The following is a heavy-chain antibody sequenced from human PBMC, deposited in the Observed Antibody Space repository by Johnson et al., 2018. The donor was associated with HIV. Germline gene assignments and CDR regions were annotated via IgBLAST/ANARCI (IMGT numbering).Heavy chain of an antibody. Sequence: VQLVESGGGLIQPGGSLRLSCAASAFTVSRKYMTWVRQAPGKGLEWVSVIYTGVDSHNADSVMGRFTISRDNSKNKLYLQMNSLRAEDTAVYYCARQTLRAFDIWGQGTMVTVSS. V-gene: IGHV3-66*04. J-gene: IGHJ3*02. CDR1: AFTVSRKY. CDR3: ARQTLRAFDI. CDR2: IYTGVDS.